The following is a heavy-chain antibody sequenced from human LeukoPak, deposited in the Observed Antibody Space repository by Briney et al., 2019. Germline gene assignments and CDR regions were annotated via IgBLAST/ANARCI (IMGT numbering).Heavy chain of an antibody. CDR3: ARLTWQQLAVLFDY. D-gene: IGHD6-13*01. V-gene: IGHV4-39*01. CDR1: GGPISSSSYY. J-gene: IGHJ4*02. Sequence: SETLSLTCTVSGGPISSSSYYWGWIRQPPGKGLEWIGSIYYSGSTYYNPSLKSRVTISVDTSKTQFSLKLSSVTAADTAVYYCARLTWQQLAVLFDYWGQGTLVTVS. CDR2: IYYSGST.